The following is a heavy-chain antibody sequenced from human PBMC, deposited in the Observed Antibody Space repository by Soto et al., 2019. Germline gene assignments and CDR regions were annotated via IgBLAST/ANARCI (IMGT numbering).Heavy chain of an antibody. V-gene: IGHV6-1*01. Sequence: PXQTLSLTSALSVFSVSRATVTSHLVRRSPSRGVEWLGRTYYRSKSYFDYAVSLKSRININPDTSSNQFSLQLNSVTPEDTDVYYCARGAHRVAVANFDSWGQGTLVTVSS. CDR3: ARGAHRVAVANFDS. J-gene: IGHJ4*02. CDR2: TYYRSKSYF. CDR1: VFSVSRATVT. D-gene: IGHD6-19*01.